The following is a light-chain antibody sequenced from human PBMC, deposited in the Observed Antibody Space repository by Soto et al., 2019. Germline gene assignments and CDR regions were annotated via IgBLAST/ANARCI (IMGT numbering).Light chain of an antibody. V-gene: IGLV1-40*01. CDR2: GNT. CDR1: SSNIGADYE. J-gene: IGLJ1*01. Sequence: QAVVTQPPSVSGAPGQRVTISCTGGSSNIGADYEVHWYQQLPGTAPKLLIYGNTNRPSGVPDRFSSSKSGSSASLAITGLQAEDEAEYYCQSYDSTLKGCVFGTGTKVTVL. CDR3: QSYDSTLKGCV.